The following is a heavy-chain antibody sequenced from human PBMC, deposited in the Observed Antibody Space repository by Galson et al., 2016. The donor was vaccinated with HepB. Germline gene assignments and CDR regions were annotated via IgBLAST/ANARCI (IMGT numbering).Heavy chain of an antibody. CDR2: IYYSGNT. Sequence: ETLSLTCIVSGGSISHFYWSWIRQPPGKGLEWIGYIYYSGNTNYNPSLKSRVTISVDTSKNPFSLKLSSVAASDTAVYYCARGNERFFAYWGQGTLVTVSS. CDR1: GGSISHFY. J-gene: IGHJ4*02. CDR3: ARGNERFFAY. D-gene: IGHD1-1*01. V-gene: IGHV4-59*08.